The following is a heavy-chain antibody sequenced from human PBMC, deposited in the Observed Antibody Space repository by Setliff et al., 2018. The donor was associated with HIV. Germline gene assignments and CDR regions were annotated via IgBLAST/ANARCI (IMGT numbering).Heavy chain of an antibody. D-gene: IGHD5-12*01. CDR3: ARGYSGYDSYYFDY. J-gene: IGHJ4*02. CDR1: GYTFTGYF. Sequence: ASVKVSCKASGYTFTGYFIHWVRQAPGQGLEWMGRIIPNSAGTNYAQKFQGRVTMTRDTSISTAYMELSRLRSDDTAVYYCARGYSGYDSYYFDYWGQGTLVTVSS. V-gene: IGHV1-2*06. CDR2: IIPNSAGT.